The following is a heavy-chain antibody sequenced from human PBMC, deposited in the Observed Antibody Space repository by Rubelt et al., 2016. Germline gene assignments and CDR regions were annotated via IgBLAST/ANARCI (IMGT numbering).Heavy chain of an antibody. CDR3: ARRLSGSSPYYMDV. J-gene: IGHJ6*02. V-gene: IGHV3-30*04. CDR1: GFTFGSYA. CDR2: ISFDGTNK. Sequence: VQLVESGGGLIQPGGSLRLSCAASGFTFGSYAMHWVRQAPGKGLEWVAVISFDGTNKYYADSVKGRFSISRDNSNNALYLQMISLRPEDTAVYYCARRLSGSSPYYMDVWGQGTTVTVSS. D-gene: IGHD6-13*01.